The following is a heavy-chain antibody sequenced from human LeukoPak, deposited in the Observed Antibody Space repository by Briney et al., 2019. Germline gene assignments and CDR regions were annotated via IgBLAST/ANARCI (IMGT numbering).Heavy chain of an antibody. J-gene: IGHJ4*02. CDR3: ARRQQVGYRFDY. CDR1: GYSFTSYW. CDR2: IYSGDSDT. D-gene: IGHD1-1*01. Sequence: GESLQISCKGSGYSFTSYWIGWVRQLPGKGLEWMGIIYSGDSDTRYSPSFQGQVIISADKSISTAYLQWSSLKASDTAMYYCARRQQVGYRFDYWGQGTLVTVSS. V-gene: IGHV5-51*01.